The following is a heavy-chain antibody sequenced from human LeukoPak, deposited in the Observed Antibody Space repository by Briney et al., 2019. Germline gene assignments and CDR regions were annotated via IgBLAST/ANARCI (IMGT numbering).Heavy chain of an antibody. Sequence: GGSLRLSCTASGFTFSDYGMHWVRQPPGKGLEWVAIIWYDGSNKKYEDSVKGRFTISRDNSKNTLYLQMNSLRAEDTAVYYCARGVDYYENSGTIDYWGQGTLVSVSS. V-gene: IGHV3-33*01. D-gene: IGHD3-22*01. CDR3: ARGVDYYENSGTIDY. CDR1: GFTFSDYG. J-gene: IGHJ4*02. CDR2: IWYDGSNK.